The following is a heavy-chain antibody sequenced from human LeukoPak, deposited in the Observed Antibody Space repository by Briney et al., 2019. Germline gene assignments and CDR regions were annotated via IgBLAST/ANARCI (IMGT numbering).Heavy chain of an antibody. CDR2: ISATGGTT. Sequence: GGTLRLSCAASGLTFSSYGISWVRQAPGKGLEWVSAISATGGTTYYADSVKGHFTISRGNSKNTVYLQMNSLSAEDTAIYYCAKDVSITATPYYMDVWGKGTTVTISS. CDR1: GLTFSSYG. V-gene: IGHV3-23*01. D-gene: IGHD1-20*01. CDR3: AKDVSITATPYYMDV. J-gene: IGHJ6*03.